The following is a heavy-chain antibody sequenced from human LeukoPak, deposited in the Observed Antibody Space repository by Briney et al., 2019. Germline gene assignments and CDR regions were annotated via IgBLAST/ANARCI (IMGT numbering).Heavy chain of an antibody. CDR2: IVPLFGIA. CDR3: ARDGTDSTYDPRSYYYGMDV. Sequence: SVKVSCKASGGTFSSYAISWGLQAPGQGLESMGGIVPLFGIANYAQKFQGRVTITADKSTSTASMELSSLRSEDTAVYYCARDGTDSTYDPRSYYYGMDVWGQGTTVTVSS. V-gene: IGHV1-69*17. CDR1: GGTFSSYA. J-gene: IGHJ6*02. D-gene: IGHD4-11*01.